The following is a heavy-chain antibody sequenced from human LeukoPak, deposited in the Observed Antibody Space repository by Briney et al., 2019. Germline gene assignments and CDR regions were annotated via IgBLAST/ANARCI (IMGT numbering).Heavy chain of an antibody. CDR1: GGTFSSYA. CDR2: IIPIFGTA. J-gene: IGHJ3*02. D-gene: IGHD3-22*01. V-gene: IGHV1-69*13. CDR3: ARSTMIVVVMWAFDI. Sequence: ASVKVSCQTSGGTFSSYAISWVRQAPGQGLEWMGVIIPIFGTANYAQKFQGRVTITADESTSTAYMELSSLRSEDTAVYYCARSTMIVVVMWAFDIWGQGTMVTVSS.